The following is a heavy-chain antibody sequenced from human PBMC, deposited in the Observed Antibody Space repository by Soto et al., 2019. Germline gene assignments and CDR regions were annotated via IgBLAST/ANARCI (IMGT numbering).Heavy chain of an antibody. CDR2: ISWDSRSV. Sequence: GGSLRLSCAVSGFTFEDYAMHWVRQAPGKGLEWVSGISWDSRSVAYADSVKGRFTISRDDAENSLHLQMNSLRAEDTAVYYCAKDSIRRSFSRSSTRARDAFDIWGQGTMVTVSS. D-gene: IGHD6-6*01. J-gene: IGHJ3*02. CDR3: AKDSIRRSFSRSSTRARDAFDI. CDR1: GFTFEDYA. V-gene: IGHV3-9*01.